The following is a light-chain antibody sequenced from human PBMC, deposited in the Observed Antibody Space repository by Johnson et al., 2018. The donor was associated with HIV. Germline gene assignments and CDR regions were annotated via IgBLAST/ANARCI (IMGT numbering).Light chain of an antibody. Sequence: QAVLTQPPSVSAAPGQKVTISCSGSSSNIGNNYVSWYQQLPGTAPKLLIYENNKRPSGIPARFSGSKSGTSATLGITGLKTGDEADYYCGTWDSSLSAEVFGTGTKVTVL. CDR2: ENN. J-gene: IGLJ1*01. CDR1: SSNIGNNY. CDR3: GTWDSSLSAEV. V-gene: IGLV1-51*02.